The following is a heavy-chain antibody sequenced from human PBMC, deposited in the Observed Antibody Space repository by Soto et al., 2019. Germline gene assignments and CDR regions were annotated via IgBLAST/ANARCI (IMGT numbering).Heavy chain of an antibody. CDR3: ATTGSSGYRFDY. CDR2: IYYSGST. CDR1: GGSISSSSYY. Sequence: SETLSLTCTVSGGSISSSSYYWGWIRQPPGKGLEWIGSIYYSGSTYYNPSLKSRVTISVDTSKNQFSLKLSSVTAADTAVYYCATTGSSGYRFDYWGQGPLVTVYS. J-gene: IGHJ4*02. D-gene: IGHD3-22*01. V-gene: IGHV4-39*01.